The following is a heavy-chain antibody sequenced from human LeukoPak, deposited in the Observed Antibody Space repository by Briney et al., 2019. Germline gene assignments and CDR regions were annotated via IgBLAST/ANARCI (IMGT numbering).Heavy chain of an antibody. Sequence: GGGPRLSSSASGCTSSNSTMCWVCHAPGERVGCGSAISGAGGTTYSPDTVKGRFTISRDNSQNTLYLQMTSLRAEDTAVYFCAGTSCKGCWFDPWGQGTLVTVSS. D-gene: IGHD2-2*01. CDR3: AGTSCKGCWFDP. V-gene: IGHV3-23*01. J-gene: IGHJ5*02. CDR1: GCTSSNST. CDR2: ISGAGGTT.